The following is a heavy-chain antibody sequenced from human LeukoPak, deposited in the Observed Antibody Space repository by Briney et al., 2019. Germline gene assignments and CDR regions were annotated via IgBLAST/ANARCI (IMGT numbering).Heavy chain of an antibody. Sequence: PGGSLRLSRAASGFTFSSYAMHWVRQAPGKGLEWVAVISYDGSNKYYADSVKGRFTISRDNSKNTLYLQMNSLRAEDTAVYYCARGVQRWNYNEDYWGQGTLVTVSS. CDR2: ISYDGSNK. J-gene: IGHJ4*02. CDR1: GFTFSSYA. CDR3: ARGVQRWNYNEDY. D-gene: IGHD1-7*01. V-gene: IGHV3-30*04.